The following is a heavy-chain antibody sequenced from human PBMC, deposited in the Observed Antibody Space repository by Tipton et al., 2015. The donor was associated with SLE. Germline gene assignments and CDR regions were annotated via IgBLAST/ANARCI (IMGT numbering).Heavy chain of an antibody. CDR1: GGSINSHY. Sequence: LRLSCTVSGGSINSHYWTWIRQPPGKGLEWIGYIYSSGSTTYTPSLKSRIAISVDTSTMQFSLRLTSVTAADTAVYYCGGGNYFDYYMDVWGKGTTVTVSS. CDR3: GGGNYFDYYMDV. J-gene: IGHJ6*03. CDR2: IYSSGST. V-gene: IGHV4-4*08. D-gene: IGHD3-22*01.